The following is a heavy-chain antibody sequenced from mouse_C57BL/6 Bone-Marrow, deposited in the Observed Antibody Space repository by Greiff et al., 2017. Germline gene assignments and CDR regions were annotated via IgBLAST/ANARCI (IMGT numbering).Heavy chain of an antibody. D-gene: IGHD1-1*01. CDR2: IWGDDDK. Sequence: QVQLKESGPGILQPSQTLSLTCSFSGFSLNTFAMSVGWIRQPSGKGLEWLAHIWGDDDKYYNPALKSRLTISKDTSQNLVFLKIANVDTADTATYDCARGYYGSSCWFAYWGQGTLVTVSA. V-gene: IGHV8-8*01. CDR3: ARGYYGSSCWFAY. CDR1: GFSLNTFAMS. J-gene: IGHJ3*01.